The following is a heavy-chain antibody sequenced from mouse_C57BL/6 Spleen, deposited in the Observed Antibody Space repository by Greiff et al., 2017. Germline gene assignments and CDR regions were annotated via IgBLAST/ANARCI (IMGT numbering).Heavy chain of an antibody. CDR3: ARDEVAPFAY. J-gene: IGHJ3*01. D-gene: IGHD1-1*01. CDR1: GFTFSDYY. CDR2: INYDGSST. Sequence: EVHLVEPEGGLVQPGSSMKLSCTASGFTFSDYYMAWVRQVPEKGLEWVANINYDGSSTYYLDSLKSRFIISRDNATNILYLQMSSLKSEDTATYYCARDEVAPFAYWGQGTLVTVSA. V-gene: IGHV5-16*01.